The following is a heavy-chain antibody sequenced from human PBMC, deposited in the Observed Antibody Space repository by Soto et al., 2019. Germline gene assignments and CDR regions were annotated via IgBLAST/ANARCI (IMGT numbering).Heavy chain of an antibody. V-gene: IGHV3-11*05. CDR1: GFTFSDYY. J-gene: IGHJ4*02. D-gene: IGHD3-10*01. Sequence: LVESGGGLVKPGGSLRLSCAASGFTFSDYYMSWIRQAPGEGLEWVSSINSISAYTYYADSVKGRFTISRDNAKNSLFLQMNSLRVEDTALYYCASDGVYGSSFGYWGQGTLVTVSS. CDR2: INSISAYT. CDR3: ASDGVYGSSFGY.